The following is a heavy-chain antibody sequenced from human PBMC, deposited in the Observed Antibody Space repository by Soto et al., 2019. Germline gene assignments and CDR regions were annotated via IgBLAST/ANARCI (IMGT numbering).Heavy chain of an antibody. CDR3: ARLKVGATRATDVDS. CDR2: AHSSGGT. Sequence: QLKESGPGLVNPSETLSLTCNVSGVLVSSGYYFWGWIRQPPGKGLEWIGSAHSSGGTYYKPSLKARLTISVDKSKNNFSLRLNSVTAADKGVYYCARLKVGATRATDVDSWGQGKLVSVSS. V-gene: IGHV4-39*02. CDR1: GVLVSSGYYF. D-gene: IGHD1-26*01. J-gene: IGHJ4*02.